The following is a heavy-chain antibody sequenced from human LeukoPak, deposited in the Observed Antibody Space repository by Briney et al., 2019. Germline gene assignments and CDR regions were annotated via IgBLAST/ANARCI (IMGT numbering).Heavy chain of an antibody. Sequence: ASVKVSCSASGYTFTSYDINWVRQATGQGLEWMGWMNPNSGNTGYAQKFQGRVTMTRNTSISTAYMELSSLRSEDTAVYYCARGHYSSGLRWFDYWGQGTLVTVSS. CDR3: ARGHYSSGLRWFDY. CDR2: MNPNSGNT. V-gene: IGHV1-8*01. D-gene: IGHD6-19*01. J-gene: IGHJ4*02. CDR1: GYTFTSYD.